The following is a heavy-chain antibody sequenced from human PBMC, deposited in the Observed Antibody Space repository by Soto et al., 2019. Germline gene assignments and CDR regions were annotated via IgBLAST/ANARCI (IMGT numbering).Heavy chain of an antibody. J-gene: IGHJ4*02. V-gene: IGHV3-21*06. Sequence: GGFLRLSCAASGFTFTRYSMNWVRQAPGKGLEWVSSISSTTNYIYYGDSMKGRFTISRDNAKNSLYLEMNSLRAEDTAVYYCARESEDLTSNFDYWGQGTLVTVSS. CDR2: ISSTTNYI. CDR1: GFTFTRYS. CDR3: ARESEDLTSNFDY.